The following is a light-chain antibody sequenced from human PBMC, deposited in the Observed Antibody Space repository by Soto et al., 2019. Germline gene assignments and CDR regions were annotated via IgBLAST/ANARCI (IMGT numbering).Light chain of an antibody. CDR2: DVS. V-gene: IGLV2-14*03. CDR1: SYDVGGHNS. J-gene: IGLJ2*01. CDR3: NSYTSRGTRV. Sequence: QSVLTQPASVSGSPGQSISISCTGTSYDVGGHNSVSWYQQQHPGKAPKLLIYDVSYRPSGVSNRFSGSKSGNTASLTISGLQPEDEADYYCNSYTSRGTRVFGGGTKLTVL.